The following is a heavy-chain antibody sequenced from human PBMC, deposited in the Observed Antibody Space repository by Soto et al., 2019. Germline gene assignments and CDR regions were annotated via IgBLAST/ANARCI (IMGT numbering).Heavy chain of an antibody. CDR3: ANGSEYNNAYPYDY. CDR2: ITGSGGSM. CDR1: GVTFSSNV. Sequence: EVQLLESGGGLVQPGGCLRLSCAASGVTFSSNVMSWVRQAPGKGVEWVSGITGSGGSMYYADSVKGRFTISRDNSKNTLYLPMSSLRAEDTAVYYCANGSEYNNAYPYDYWGQGTLVPVSS. J-gene: IGHJ4*02. V-gene: IGHV3-23*01. D-gene: IGHD5-18*01.